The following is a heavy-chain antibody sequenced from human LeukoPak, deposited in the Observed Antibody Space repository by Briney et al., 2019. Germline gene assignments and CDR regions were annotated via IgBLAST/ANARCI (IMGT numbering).Heavy chain of an antibody. CDR3: ARGPFCSGGSCYKSNYYYYGMDV. J-gene: IGHJ6*02. CDR2: INHSGST. V-gene: IGHV4-34*01. CDR1: GGSFSDYY. Sequence: SKTLSLTCAVYGGSFSDYYWSWIRQPPGKGLEWIGEINHSGSTNYNPSLKSRVTISVDASKNQFSLKLSSVTAADTAVYYCARGPFCSGGSCYKSNYYYYGMDVWGQGTTVTVSS. D-gene: IGHD2-15*01.